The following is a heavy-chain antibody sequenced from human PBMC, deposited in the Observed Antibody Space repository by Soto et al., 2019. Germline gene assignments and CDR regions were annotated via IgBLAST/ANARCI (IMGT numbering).Heavy chain of an antibody. CDR3: ARGIKYGAYSRCCDP. Sequence: QVQLVQSGAEVKKPGASVKVSCKASGYTFTSYDINWVRQATGQGLEYLGWMNPNSGNTAYVQKFQGRVTMTWDTSITTAYMELSSLRSDDTAVYFCARGIKYGAYSRCCDPWGQVTLVTVSS. CDR2: MNPNSGNT. V-gene: IGHV1-8*01. CDR1: GYTFTSYD. D-gene: IGHD4-17*01. J-gene: IGHJ5*02.